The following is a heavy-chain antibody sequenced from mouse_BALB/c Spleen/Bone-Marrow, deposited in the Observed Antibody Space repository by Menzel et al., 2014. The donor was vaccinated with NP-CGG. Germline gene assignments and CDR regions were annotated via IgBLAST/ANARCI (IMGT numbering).Heavy chain of an antibody. CDR2: ISSGSSTI. J-gene: IGHJ4*01. V-gene: IGHV5-17*02. D-gene: IGHD1-1*01. Sequence: EVQGVESGGGLVQPGGSRKLSCAASGFTFSSFGMHWVRQAPEKGLEWVAYISSGSSTIYYADTVKGRFTISRDNPKNTIFQQMTRLRYEDTAMYYCGRSGYYSSSPYYAMDYWCQGTSVTVSS. CDR3: GRSGYYSSSPYYAMDY. CDR1: GFTFSSFG.